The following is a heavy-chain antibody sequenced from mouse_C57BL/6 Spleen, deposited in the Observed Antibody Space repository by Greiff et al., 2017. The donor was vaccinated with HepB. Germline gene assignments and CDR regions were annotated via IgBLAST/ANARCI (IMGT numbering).Heavy chain of an antibody. D-gene: IGHD2-12*01. CDR2: INPYNGGT. CDR3: ASTYSNDGY. CDR1: GYTFTDYY. V-gene: IGHV1-19*01. J-gene: IGHJ2*01. Sequence: EVQLQQSGPVLVKPGASVKMSCKASGYTFTDYYMNWVKQSHGKSLEWIGVINPYNGGTSYNQKFKGKATLTVDKSSSTAYMELNSLTSEDSAVYYCASTYSNDGYWGQGTTLTVSS.